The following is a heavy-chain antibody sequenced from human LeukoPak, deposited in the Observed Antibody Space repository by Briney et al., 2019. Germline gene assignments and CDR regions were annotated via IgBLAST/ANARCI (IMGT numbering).Heavy chain of an antibody. CDR1: GDSISRSTYY. V-gene: IGHV4-39*02. D-gene: IGHD6-25*01. J-gene: IGHJ4*02. CDR2: VYYGRSP. Sequence: PSETLSLTCTVSGDSISRSTYYWAWIRQPPGKGLEWIGSVYYGRSPYFNPSLESRATISVDTSKNHFSLRMSSVTAADTAVYYCARSSGTGTFSYWGQGTLVTVSS. CDR3: ARSSGTGTFSY.